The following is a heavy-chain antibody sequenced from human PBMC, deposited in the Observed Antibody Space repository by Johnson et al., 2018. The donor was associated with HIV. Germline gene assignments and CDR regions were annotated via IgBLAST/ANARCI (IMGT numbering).Heavy chain of an antibody. V-gene: IGHV3-74*01. Sequence: SGGSLRLSCAASGFNFSSHWMHWVRQVPGKGLVWVSRINNDGSIISYAGSVKGRLTISRDNAKNMLCLEMNSLRPEDKAVYFCVRGFCSYCVCYTKVDGFDMWGQGTIVTVSS. J-gene: IGHJ3*02. CDR3: VRGFCSYCVCYTKVDGFDM. CDR1: GFNFSSHW. D-gene: IGHD2-8*01. CDR2: INNDGSII.